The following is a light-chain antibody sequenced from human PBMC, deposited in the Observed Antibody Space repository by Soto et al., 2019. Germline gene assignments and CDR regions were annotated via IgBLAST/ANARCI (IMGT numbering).Light chain of an antibody. V-gene: IGLV2-14*01. CDR3: SSYTSISTWV. Sequence: QSALTQPASVSGSPGQSITISCTGTSSDVGRYNYVSWYQQHPGKAPKLMIYEVTNRPSGVSNRFSGSKSGNTASLTISGLQAEDEADYYCSSYTSISTWVFGGGTQLTVL. CDR2: EVT. CDR1: SSDVGRYNY. J-gene: IGLJ3*02.